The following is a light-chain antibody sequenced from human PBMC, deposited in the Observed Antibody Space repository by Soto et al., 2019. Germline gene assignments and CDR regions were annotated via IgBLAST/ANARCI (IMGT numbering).Light chain of an antibody. Sequence: EIVLTQSPGTLALSPGDRATLSRRASQSVRSYLAWYQQKPGQAPRLLIYDASNRATGIPARFSGSGSGTDFTKTIRSIETGDFAVYYCQQRSSWPRITFGQGTRLEIK. J-gene: IGKJ5*01. CDR2: DAS. V-gene: IGKV3-11*01. CDR1: QSVRSY. CDR3: QQRSSWPRIT.